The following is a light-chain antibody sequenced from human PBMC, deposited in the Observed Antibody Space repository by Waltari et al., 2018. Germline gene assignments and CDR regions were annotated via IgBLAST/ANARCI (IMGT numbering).Light chain of an antibody. V-gene: IGKV3-11*01. J-gene: IGKJ1*01. CDR1: QSVSSY. CDR2: DAS. Sequence: ELVLTQSPATLSLSPGERATLSCRASQSVSSYLAWYQQKPGQAPRLLIYDASNRATGIPARFSGSGSGTDFTLTISSLEPEDFAVYYCQQLRTFGQGTKVEIK. CDR3: QQLRT.